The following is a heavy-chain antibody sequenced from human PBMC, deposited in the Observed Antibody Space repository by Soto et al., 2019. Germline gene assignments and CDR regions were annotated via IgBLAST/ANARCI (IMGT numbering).Heavy chain of an antibody. V-gene: IGHV3-23*01. CDR2: ISGSGTTT. CDR1: GFTFTTYA. Sequence: VQLLESGGGLVQPGGSLRLSCAASGFTFTTYAINWVRQAPGKGLEWVAGISGSGTTTYYADSVKGRFTVSRDNSTNTVFLQMNSLRVEDTAVYYCARGRIAAAGTRYYFDYWGQGAPVTVSS. D-gene: IGHD6-13*01. CDR3: ARGRIAAAGTRYYFDY. J-gene: IGHJ4*02.